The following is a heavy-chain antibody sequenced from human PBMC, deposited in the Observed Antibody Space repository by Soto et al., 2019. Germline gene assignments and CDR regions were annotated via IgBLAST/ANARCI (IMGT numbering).Heavy chain of an antibody. CDR3: NTGGQYSDY. D-gene: IGHD5-12*01. J-gene: IGHJ4*02. Sequence: EVQLVESGGGLVKPGGSLRLSCTASGFALSNAWTNWVRQAPGKGLEWVGRSRSKTGGGTIDYAAPVKGRFTISRDDSENTLYLQMNRLKTEDTGVYYCNTGGQYSDYWGQGTLVTVSS. CDR1: GFALSNAW. V-gene: IGHV3-15*07. CDR2: SRSKTGGGTI.